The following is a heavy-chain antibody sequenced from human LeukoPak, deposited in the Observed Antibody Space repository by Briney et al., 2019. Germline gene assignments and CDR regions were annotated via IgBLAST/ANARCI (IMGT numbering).Heavy chain of an antibody. J-gene: IGHJ6*04. D-gene: IGHD2-2*02. CDR3: AKVDEPSRYCSSTSCYMRDYYYGMDV. V-gene: IGHV3-30*18. CDR2: ISYDGSNK. Sequence: PGKSLRLSCAASGFTFSSYGMHWVRQAPGRGLEWVAVISYDGSNKYYADSVKGRFTISRDNSKNTLYLQMNSLRAEDTAVYYRAKVDEPSRYCSSTSCYMRDYYYGMDVWGKGTTVTVSS. CDR1: GFTFSSYG.